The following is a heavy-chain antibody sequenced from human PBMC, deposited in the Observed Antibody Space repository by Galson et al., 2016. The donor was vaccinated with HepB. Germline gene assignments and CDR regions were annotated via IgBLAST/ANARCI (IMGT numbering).Heavy chain of an antibody. CDR1: GGSFTGYY. D-gene: IGHD3-3*01. CDR2: INHSGST. Sequence: SETLSLTCSVFGGSFTGYYWTWIRQRPGKGLEWIGEINHSGSTNYNPSLESRVTISVDSPKNQVSLKMNSMTAADTAVYYCAKVDAFWRGSPGWFDPWGQGSLVTVSS. J-gene: IGHJ5*02. CDR3: AKVDAFWRGSPGWFDP. V-gene: IGHV4-34*01.